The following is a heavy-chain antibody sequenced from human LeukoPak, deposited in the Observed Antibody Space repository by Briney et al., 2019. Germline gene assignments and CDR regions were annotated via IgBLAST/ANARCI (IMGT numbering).Heavy chain of an antibody. Sequence: PGGSLRLSCAASGFTFSNFWMSWVRQAPGKGLEWVATIRQDGSQKYYVDSVKGRFTISRDNSKNTLYLQMGSLRAEDMAVYYCARDSSSSWYLLGGNWFDPWGQGTLVTVSS. D-gene: IGHD6-13*01. CDR1: GFTFSNFW. V-gene: IGHV3-7*01. CDR3: ARDSSSSWYLLGGNWFDP. CDR2: IRQDGSQK. J-gene: IGHJ5*02.